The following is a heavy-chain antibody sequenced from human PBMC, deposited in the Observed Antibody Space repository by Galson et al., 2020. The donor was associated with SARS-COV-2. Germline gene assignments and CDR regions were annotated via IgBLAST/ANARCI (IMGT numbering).Heavy chain of an antibody. D-gene: IGHD6-19*01. CDR1: GFTFSSSW. J-gene: IGHJ4*02. CDR3: ARVGSRSGWKYYFDY. V-gene: IGHV3-74*01. CDR2: MNRDGSST. Sequence: TAGSLRLSCAASGFTFSSSWMHWVRQAPGKGLVWVSRMNRDGSSTSYADSVKGRFTISRDNAKNTLYLQMNSLRAEDTAVYYCARVGSRSGWKYYFDYWGKGTLVTVSS.